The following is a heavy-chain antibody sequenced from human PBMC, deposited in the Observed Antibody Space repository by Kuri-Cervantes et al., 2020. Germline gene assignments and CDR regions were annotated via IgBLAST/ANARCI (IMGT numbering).Heavy chain of an antibody. D-gene: IGHD3-22*01. CDR2: IDTSGNT. V-gene: IGHV4-4*07. J-gene: IGHJ1*01. CDR1: GGSINTYY. CDR3: ARGAGGYYWE. Sequence: SETLSLTCTVSGGSINTYYWNWIRQPAGKTLEWIGRIDTSGNTNYNSSLKSRVTTSVDKSKSQFSLSLRSMTAADTAVYYCARGAGGYYWEWGQGTLVTVSS.